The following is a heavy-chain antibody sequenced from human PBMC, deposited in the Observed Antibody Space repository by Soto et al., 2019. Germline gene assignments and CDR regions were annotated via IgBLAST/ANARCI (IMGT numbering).Heavy chain of an antibody. D-gene: IGHD5-12*01. CDR1: GGSISSYY. CDR2: IYYSGST. CDR3: ARWLRPYYFDY. J-gene: IGHJ4*02. V-gene: IGHV4-59*01. Sequence: ASETLSLTCTVSGGSISSYYWSWIRQPPGKGLEWIGYIYYSGSTNYDPSLKSRVTISVDTSKNQFSLKLSSVTAADTAVYYCARWLRPYYFDYWGQGTLVTVSS.